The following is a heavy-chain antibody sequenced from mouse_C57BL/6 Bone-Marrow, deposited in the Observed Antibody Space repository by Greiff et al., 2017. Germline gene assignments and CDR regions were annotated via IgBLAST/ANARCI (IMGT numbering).Heavy chain of an antibody. CDR1: GYTFTDYY. CDR2: INAYNGGT. J-gene: IGHJ1*03. V-gene: IGHV1-19*01. D-gene: IGHD1-1*01. CDR3: ARDYGSSYLHWYFDV. Sequence: VQLQQSGPVLVKPGASVKMSCKASGYTFTDYYMNWVKQSHGKSLEWIGVINAYNGGTSYNQKFKGKATLTVDKSSSTAYMELNSLTSEDSAVXYCARDYGSSYLHWYFDVWGTGTTVTVSS.